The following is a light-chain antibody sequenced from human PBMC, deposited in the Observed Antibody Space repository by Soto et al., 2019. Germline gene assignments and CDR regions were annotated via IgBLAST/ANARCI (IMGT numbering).Light chain of an antibody. J-gene: IGLJ1*01. CDR2: EVS. Sequence: QSVLTQPASVSGSPGQSITISCTGTSSDVGGYNHVSWYQHHPGKAPKLMIYEVSNRPSGVSNRFSGSKSGNTASLTISGFQADDEADYYCNSHTSSNTRVFGTGTKVTVL. CDR3: NSHTSSNTRV. V-gene: IGLV2-14*01. CDR1: SSDVGGYNH.